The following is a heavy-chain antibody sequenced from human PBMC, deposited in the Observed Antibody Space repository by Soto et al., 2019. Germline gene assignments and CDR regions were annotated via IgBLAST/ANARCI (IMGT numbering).Heavy chain of an antibody. CDR3: ASLGGWGGFDV. V-gene: IGHV4-59*12. D-gene: IGHD3-10*01. J-gene: IGHJ5*02. CDR1: GGSINSYF. Sequence: LALTCTVPGGSINSYFWSWILPPPGKGLEWIEYNHYSGITGYNPTLKSRVNITVDTSQNQLALRLSSETAADTAVYYCASLGGWGGFDVWGQGALVTVSS. CDR2: NHYSGIT.